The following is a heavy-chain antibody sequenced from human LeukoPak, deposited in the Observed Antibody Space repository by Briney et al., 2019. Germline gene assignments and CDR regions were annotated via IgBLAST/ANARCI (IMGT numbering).Heavy chain of an antibody. Sequence: GGSLRLSCEASGFTFSTKWMSWVRQAPGTGLEWVANINSDGSETYYVDSVEGRFTISRDNAKNSLFLQMNSLRGEDTAVFYCARAGSAGSVDYWGQGTLVTVSS. V-gene: IGHV3-7*01. CDR3: ARAGSAGSVDY. CDR1: GFTFSTKW. CDR2: INSDGSET. J-gene: IGHJ4*02.